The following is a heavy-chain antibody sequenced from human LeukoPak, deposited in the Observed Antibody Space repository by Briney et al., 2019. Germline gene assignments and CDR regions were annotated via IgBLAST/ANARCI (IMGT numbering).Heavy chain of an antibody. CDR1: GFTCSSYA. Sequence: GGSLRLSCAASGFTCSSYAMHWVRQAPGKGLEYVSAISSNGGSTYYANSVKGRFTISRDNSKNTLYLQMGSLRAEDMAVYYCARDGAYDILTGLFDYWGQGTLVTVSS. D-gene: IGHD3-9*01. V-gene: IGHV3-64*01. CDR2: ISSNGGST. J-gene: IGHJ4*02. CDR3: ARDGAYDILTGLFDY.